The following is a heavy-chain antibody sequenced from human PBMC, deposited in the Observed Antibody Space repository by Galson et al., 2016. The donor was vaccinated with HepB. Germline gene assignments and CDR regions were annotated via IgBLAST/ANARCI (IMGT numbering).Heavy chain of an antibody. V-gene: IGHV4-34*01. CDR1: GGSFSGYS. CDR2: INHSGRN. CDR3: ARGRWHYGSGIYNLFEF. Sequence: SETLSLTCAVYGGSFSGYSWSWIRQPPGKGLEWISEINHSGRNNYNPSLKSRVTISVDKSKNQVSLKLSSVTAADTAVYYCARGRWHYGSGIYNLFEFWGQGTLVTVSS. D-gene: IGHD3-10*01. J-gene: IGHJ4*02.